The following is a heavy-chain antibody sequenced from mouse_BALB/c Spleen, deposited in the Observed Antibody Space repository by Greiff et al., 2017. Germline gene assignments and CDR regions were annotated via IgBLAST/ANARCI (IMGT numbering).Heavy chain of an antibody. V-gene: IGHV5-6-2*01. CDR3: ARPNYGNLYAMDY. CDR1: GFTFSSYY. J-gene: IGHJ2*01. Sequence: EVKLMESGGGLVKLGGSLKLSCAASGFTFSSYYMSWVRQTPEKRLELVAAINSNGGSTYYPDTVKGRFTISRDNAKNTLYLQMSSLKSEDTALYYCARPNYGNLYAMDYWGQGTTLTVSS. D-gene: IGHD2-1*01. CDR2: INSNGGST.